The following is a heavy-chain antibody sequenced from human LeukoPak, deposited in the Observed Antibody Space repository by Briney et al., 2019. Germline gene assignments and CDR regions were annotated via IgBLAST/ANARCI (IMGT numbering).Heavy chain of an antibody. CDR2: IYSGGDT. D-gene: IGHD2-2*01. Sequence: PGGSLRLSCAASGFTVSGNYMSWVRQAPGKGLEWISLIYSGGDTYYPDSVRGRFTISRDNSKNTLYHQMNSLRAEDTAVYYCARGPPACSTNCYGYLDYWGQGTLVTVSS. J-gene: IGHJ4*02. V-gene: IGHV3-53*01. CDR1: GFTVSGNY. CDR3: ARGPPACSTNCYGYLDY.